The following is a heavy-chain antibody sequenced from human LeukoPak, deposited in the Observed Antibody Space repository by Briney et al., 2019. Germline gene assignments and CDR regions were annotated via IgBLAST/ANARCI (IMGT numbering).Heavy chain of an antibody. CDR3: ARGLINYSGSYSDY. CDR2: IIPIFGTA. Sequence: GASVKVSCKASGGTFSSYAISWVRQAPGQGLEWMGGIIPIFGTANYAQKFQGRVTITTDESTSTAYMELRSLRSDDTAVYYCARGLINYSGSYSDYWGQGXLVTVSS. CDR1: GGTFSSYA. D-gene: IGHD1-26*01. V-gene: IGHV1-69*05. J-gene: IGHJ4*02.